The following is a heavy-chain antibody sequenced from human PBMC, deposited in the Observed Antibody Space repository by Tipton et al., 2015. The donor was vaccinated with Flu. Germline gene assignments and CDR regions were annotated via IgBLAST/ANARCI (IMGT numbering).Heavy chain of an antibody. CDR1: GLTFSSYA. CDR2: ISYDGSNK. CDR3: ARVGTMVRGSLDV. J-gene: IGHJ6*02. V-gene: IGHV3-30-3*01. Sequence: AVSGLTFSSYAMHWVRQAPGKGLEWVAVISYDGSNKYYADSVKGRFTISRDNSKNTLYLQMNSLRAEDTAVYYCARVGTMVRGSLDVWGQGTTVTVSS. D-gene: IGHD3-10*01.